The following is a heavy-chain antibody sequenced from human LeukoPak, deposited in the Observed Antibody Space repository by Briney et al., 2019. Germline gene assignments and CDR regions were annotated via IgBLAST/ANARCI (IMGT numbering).Heavy chain of an antibody. D-gene: IGHD5-18*01. V-gene: IGHV4-34*01. CDR1: GASFSGYY. CDR2: INHSGST. J-gene: IGHJ6*02. CDR3: ARGPSIQLWSDPYYYYGMDV. Sequence: PSETLSLTCAVYGASFSGYYWSWIRQPPGKGLEWIGEINHSGSTNYNPSLKSRVTISVDTSKNQFSLKLSSVTAADTAVYYCARGPSIQLWSDPYYYYGMDVWGQGTTVTVSS.